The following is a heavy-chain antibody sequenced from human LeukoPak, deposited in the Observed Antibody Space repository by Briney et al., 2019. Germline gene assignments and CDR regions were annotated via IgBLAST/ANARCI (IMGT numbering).Heavy chain of an antibody. Sequence: PSEPLSLTCTVSGGSLSSYYWSWIRQPPGKGLEWIGYIYYSGSTNYNPSLKSRVTISVDTSKNQFSLKLSSVTAADTAVYYCARHQRGYPPLNWFDPWGQGTLVTVSS. D-gene: IGHD3-22*01. J-gene: IGHJ5*02. CDR2: IYYSGST. CDR1: GGSLSSYY. CDR3: ARHQRGYPPLNWFDP. V-gene: IGHV4-59*08.